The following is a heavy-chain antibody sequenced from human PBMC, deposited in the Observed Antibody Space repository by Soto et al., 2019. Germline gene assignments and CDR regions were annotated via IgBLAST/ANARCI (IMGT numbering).Heavy chain of an antibody. D-gene: IGHD3-22*01. CDR3: ARDGKRYYDSSGSPMDV. CDR2: IIPIFGTA. J-gene: IGHJ6*02. CDR1: GGTFSSYA. V-gene: IGHV1-69*13. Sequence: ASVKVSCKASGGTFSSYAISWVRQAPGQGLEWMGGIIPIFGTANYAQKFQGRVTITADESTSTAYMELSSLRSEDTAVYYCARDGKRYYDSSGSPMDVWGQGTTVTVSS.